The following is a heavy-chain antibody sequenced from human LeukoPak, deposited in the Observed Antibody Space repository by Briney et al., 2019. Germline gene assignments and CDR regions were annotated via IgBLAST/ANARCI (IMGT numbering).Heavy chain of an antibody. CDR1: GYTFTSYD. CDR3: AREGRYFDWLLTPNWFDP. Sequence: GASVKVSCKASGYTFTSYDINWVRQAPGQGLEWMGIINPSGGSTSYAQKFQGRVTMTRDTSTSTVYMELSSLRSEDTAVYYCAREGRYFDWLLTPNWFDPWGQGTLVTVSS. J-gene: IGHJ5*02. V-gene: IGHV1-46*01. CDR2: INPSGGST. D-gene: IGHD3-9*01.